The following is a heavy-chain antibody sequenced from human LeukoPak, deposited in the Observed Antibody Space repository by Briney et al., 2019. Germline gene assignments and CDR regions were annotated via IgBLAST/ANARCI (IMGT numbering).Heavy chain of an antibody. CDR2: TNPNSGNT. D-gene: IGHD6-13*01. CDR3: ARGRGSSWYYFDY. Sequence: ASVKVSCKASGYTFTSYDINWVRQATGQGLEWMGWTNPNSGNTGYAQKLAGRVTMTRHTSISTAYMELSSLRSEDTAVYYSARGRGSSWYYFDYWGQGTLVTVSS. V-gene: IGHV1-8*01. CDR1: GYTFTSYD. J-gene: IGHJ4*02.